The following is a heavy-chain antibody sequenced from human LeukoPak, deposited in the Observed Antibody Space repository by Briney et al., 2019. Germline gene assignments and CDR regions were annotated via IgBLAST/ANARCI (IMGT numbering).Heavy chain of an antibody. CDR2: IYTSGST. J-gene: IGHJ4*02. CDR1: GGSISSYY. CDR3: AGDYYGSGSFDY. Sequence: PSETLSLTCTVSGGSISSYYWSWLRQPAGKGLEWIGRIYTSGSTNYNPSLKSRVTMSVDTSKNQFSLELSSVTAADTAVYYCAGDYYGSGSFDYWGQGTLVTVSS. D-gene: IGHD3-10*01. V-gene: IGHV4-4*07.